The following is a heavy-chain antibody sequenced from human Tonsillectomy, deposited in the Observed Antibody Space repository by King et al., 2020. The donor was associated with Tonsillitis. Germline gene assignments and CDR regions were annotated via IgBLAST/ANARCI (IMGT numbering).Heavy chain of an antibody. V-gene: IGHV2-26*01. D-gene: IGHD4-17*01. CDR2: SVSNGEK. Sequence: TLKESGPVLVKPTETLTLTCTVSGFSLSNARMGVRWIRQPPGKALEWLAHSVSNGEKSYSTSLKSRLTISKDTSKSQVVLTMTNMDPVDTATYYCARIYGDYSTVFDYWGQGTLVTVSS. CDR1: GFSLSNARMG. J-gene: IGHJ4*02. CDR3: ARIYGDYSTVFDY.